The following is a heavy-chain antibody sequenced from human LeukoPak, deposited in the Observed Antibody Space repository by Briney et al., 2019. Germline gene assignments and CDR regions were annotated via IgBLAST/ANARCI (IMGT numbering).Heavy chain of an antibody. CDR3: ARGRGVVPAGIDY. Sequence: PGGSLRLSCAASGFTFSSYSRNWVRQAPGKGLEWVSSISSSSYIYYADSVKGRFTISRDNAKNSLYLQMNSLRAEDTAVYYCARGRGVVPAGIDYWGQGTLVTVSS. J-gene: IGHJ4*02. CDR1: GFTFSSYS. V-gene: IGHV3-21*01. D-gene: IGHD2-2*01. CDR2: ISSSSYI.